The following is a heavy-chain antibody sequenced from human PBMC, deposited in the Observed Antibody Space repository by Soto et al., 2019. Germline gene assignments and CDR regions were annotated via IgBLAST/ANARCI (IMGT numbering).Heavy chain of an antibody. Sequence: QVQLVQSGAEVKKPGASVKVSCKASGYTFTSYYMHWVRQAPGQGLEWMGIINPSAGSTSYAQKFQGRVTMTRDTSTSPVYMELGSLRSEDTAVYYCARVYCSVCGCDGIDYWGQGTLVTVSS. CDR2: INPSAGST. CDR3: ARVYCSVCGCDGIDY. V-gene: IGHV1-46*01. CDR1: GYTFTSYY. D-gene: IGHD2-15*01. J-gene: IGHJ4*02.